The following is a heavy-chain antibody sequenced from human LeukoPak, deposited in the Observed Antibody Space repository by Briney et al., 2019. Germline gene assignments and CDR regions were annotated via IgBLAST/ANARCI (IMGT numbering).Heavy chain of an antibody. CDR1: GFTFSSYA. CDR2: ISGSGGST. J-gene: IGHJ4*02. CDR3: AKLRRVTAIIDY. D-gene: IGHD2-21*02. Sequence: GGSLRLSCAASGFTFSSYAMSWVRQAPGKGLEWVSGISGSGGSTYYADSVKGRFTISRDNSTNTLYLQMNSLRAEDTAVYYCAKLRRVTAIIDYWGQGTLVTVSS. V-gene: IGHV3-23*01.